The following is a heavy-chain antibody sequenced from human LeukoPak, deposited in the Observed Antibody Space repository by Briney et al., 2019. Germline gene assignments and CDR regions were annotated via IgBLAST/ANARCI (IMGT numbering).Heavy chain of an antibody. CDR2: ISSRSSYI. CDR3: ARGGLQYYWSFDL. V-gene: IGHV3-21*01. D-gene: IGHD5-24*01. J-gene: IGHJ2*01. Sequence: GSLRLSCAASGFTFSSYSMNWVRQAPGKGLEWVSSISSRSSYIYYADSVKGRFTISRDNAKNSLNLQMNSLRAEDTAVYYCARGGLQYYWSFDLWGRGTLVTVSS. CDR1: GFTFSSYS.